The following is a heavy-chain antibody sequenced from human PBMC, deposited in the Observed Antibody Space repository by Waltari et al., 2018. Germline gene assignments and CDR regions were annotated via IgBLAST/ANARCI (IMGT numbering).Heavy chain of an antibody. V-gene: IGHV3-66*01. CDR3: ARDRPEKAAAGTGHYYYGMDV. Sequence: EVQLVESGGGLVQPGGSLRLSCAASGFTVSSNYMSWVRQAPGKGLEWVSVIYSGGSTYYADSVKGRFTISRDNSKNTLYLQMNSLRAEDTAVYYCARDRPEKAAAGTGHYYYGMDVWGQGTTVTVSS. D-gene: IGHD6-13*01. CDR2: IYSGGST. CDR1: GFTVSSNY. J-gene: IGHJ6*02.